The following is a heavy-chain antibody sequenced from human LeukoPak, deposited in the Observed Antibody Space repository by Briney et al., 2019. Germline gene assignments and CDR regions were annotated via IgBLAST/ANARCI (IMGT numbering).Heavy chain of an antibody. CDR1: GYSFSTHW. CDR3: ARGARLTMVRGVIRYYYMDV. V-gene: IGHV1-46*01. J-gene: IGHJ6*03. CDR2: INPSGGFT. D-gene: IGHD3-10*01. Sequence: ASVKVSCKASGYSFSTHWMHWVRQAPGQGLEWMGIINPSGGFTSYAQKLQGRVTVTRDMSTSTVYMELSNLRSEDTAVYYCARGARLTMVRGVIRYYYMDVWGKGTTVTISS.